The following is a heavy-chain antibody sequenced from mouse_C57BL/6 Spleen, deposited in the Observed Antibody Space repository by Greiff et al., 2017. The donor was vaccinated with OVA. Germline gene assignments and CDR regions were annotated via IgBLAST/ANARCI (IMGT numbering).Heavy chain of an antibody. CDR3: ARSDYYGSSYYFDY. Sequence: QVHVKQSGPELVKPGASVKISCKASGYAFSSSWMNWVKQRPGKGLEWIGRIYPGDGDTNYNGKFKGKATLTADKSSSTAYMQLSSLTSEDSAVYFCARSDYYGSSYYFDYWGQGTTLTVSS. CDR1: GYAFSSSW. J-gene: IGHJ2*01. CDR2: IYPGDGDT. D-gene: IGHD1-1*01. V-gene: IGHV1-82*01.